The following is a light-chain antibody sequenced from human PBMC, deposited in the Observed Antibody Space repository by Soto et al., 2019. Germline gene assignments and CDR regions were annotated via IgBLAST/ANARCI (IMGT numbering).Light chain of an antibody. CDR2: KAS. CDR1: QSISSW. Sequence: DIQVWKSPAILSASVGDRVTITCRASQSISSWLAWYQQKPGKAPNLLIYKASHLENGVPSRFSGSGSGTEFTLTISSLQPGDFATYYCQHYNTYPWPFGQGTKV. CDR3: QHYNTYPWP. J-gene: IGKJ1*01. V-gene: IGKV1-5*03.